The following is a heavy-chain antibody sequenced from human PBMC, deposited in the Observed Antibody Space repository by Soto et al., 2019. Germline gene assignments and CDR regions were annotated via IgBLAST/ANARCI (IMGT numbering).Heavy chain of an antibody. CDR2: LNTYNGNT. D-gene: IGHD6-6*01. V-gene: IGHV1-18*01. CDR1: GYTFNSYG. Sequence: QVQLVQSGGEVKKPGASVRLSCKASGYTFNSYGISWVRQAPGQGLEWMGWLNTYNGNTNYARKFQGRVSMTTDTSTSTAYLELRSLGSDDTAVYYCTRFVLYSTSGDRRFDPWCQGTLVTVSS. J-gene: IGHJ5*02. CDR3: TRFVLYSTSGDRRFDP.